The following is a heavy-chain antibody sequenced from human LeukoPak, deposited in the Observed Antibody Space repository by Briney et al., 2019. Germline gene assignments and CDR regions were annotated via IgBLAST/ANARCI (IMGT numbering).Heavy chain of an antibody. CDR1: GGSISSYY. CDR3: ARDIVATYGGYYYYGMDV. J-gene: IGHJ6*02. CDR2: IYCSGST. D-gene: IGHD5-12*01. Sequence: SETLSLTCTVSGGSISSYYWSWIRQPPGKGLEWIGYIYCSGSTNYNPSLKSRVTISVDTSKNQFSLKLSSVTAADTAVFYCARDIVATYGGYYYYGMDVWGQGTTVTVSS. V-gene: IGHV4-59*08.